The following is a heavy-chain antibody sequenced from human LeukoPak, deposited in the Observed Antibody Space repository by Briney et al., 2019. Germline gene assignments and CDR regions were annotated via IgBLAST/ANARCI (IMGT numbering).Heavy chain of an antibody. Sequence: PERSLRLSCAASGFTFSSYGMHWVRQAPGKGLEWVAVISYDGSNKYYADSVKGRFTISRDNSKNTLYLQMNSLRAEDTAVYYCAKDWTMDYDFWSGYYGSFDYWGQGTLVTVSS. D-gene: IGHD3-3*01. CDR3: AKDWTMDYDFWSGYYGSFDY. CDR1: GFTFSSYG. V-gene: IGHV3-30*18. CDR2: ISYDGSNK. J-gene: IGHJ4*02.